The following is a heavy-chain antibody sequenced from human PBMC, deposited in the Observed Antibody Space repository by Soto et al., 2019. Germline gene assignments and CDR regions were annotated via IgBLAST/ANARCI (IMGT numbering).Heavy chain of an antibody. CDR3: ARHDPFSWLSRIY. CDR2: IYYSGST. CDR1: GGSISSYY. Sequence: PSETLSLTCTGSGGSISSYYWSWIRQPPGKGLEWIGYIYYSGSTNYNPYLKSRVTISVDTSKNQFSLKLSSVTAADTAVYYCARHDPFSWLSRIYWGQGTLVIVSS. D-gene: IGHD3-9*01. V-gene: IGHV4-59*08. J-gene: IGHJ4*02.